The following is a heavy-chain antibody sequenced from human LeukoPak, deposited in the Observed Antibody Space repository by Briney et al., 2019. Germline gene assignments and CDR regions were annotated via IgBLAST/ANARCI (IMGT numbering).Heavy chain of an antibody. CDR2: INHSGST. CDR3: ARLYYYDSSGYYGPDY. Sequence: SETLSLTCAVYGGSFSGYYWSWIRQPPGKGLEWIGEINHSGSTNYNPSLKSRVTISVDTSKNQFSLKLSSVTAADTAVYYCARLYYYDSSGYYGPDYWGQGTLVTVSS. V-gene: IGHV4-34*01. J-gene: IGHJ4*02. CDR1: GGSFSGYY. D-gene: IGHD3-22*01.